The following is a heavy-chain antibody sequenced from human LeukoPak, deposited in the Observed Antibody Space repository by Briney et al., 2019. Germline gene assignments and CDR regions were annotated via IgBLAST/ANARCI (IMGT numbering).Heavy chain of an antibody. CDR1: GYTFTSYD. Sequence: ASVKVSCKASGYTFTSYDIDWVRQATGQGLEWMGWMNPNSGNTGYAQKFQGRVTMTRNTSISTAYMELSSLRSEDTAVYYCARGVRGVIGPNFDYWGQGTLVTVSS. V-gene: IGHV1-8*01. D-gene: IGHD3-10*01. CDR3: ARGVRGVIGPNFDY. J-gene: IGHJ4*02. CDR2: MNPNSGNT.